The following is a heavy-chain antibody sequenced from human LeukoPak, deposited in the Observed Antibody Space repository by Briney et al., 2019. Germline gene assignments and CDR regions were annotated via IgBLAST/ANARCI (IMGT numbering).Heavy chain of an antibody. J-gene: IGHJ5*02. CDR1: GGSFSGYY. Sequence: KPSETLSLTCAVHGGSFSGYYWSWIRQPPGKGLEWIGEINHSGSTNYNPSLKSRVTISVDTSKNQFSLKLSSVTAADTAVYYCARASAPLGYDFWSGRKNWFDPWGQGTLVTVSS. CDR3: ARASAPLGYDFWSGRKNWFDP. V-gene: IGHV4-34*01. D-gene: IGHD3-3*01. CDR2: INHSGST.